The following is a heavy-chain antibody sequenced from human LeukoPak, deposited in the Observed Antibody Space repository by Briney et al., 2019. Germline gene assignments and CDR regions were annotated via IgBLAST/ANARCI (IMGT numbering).Heavy chain of an antibody. J-gene: IGHJ4*02. V-gene: IGHV3-23*01. CDR1: GGSISSYY. CDR3: AKDHFLYGYDSSGYPYQFFDY. Sequence: ETLSLTCTVSGGSISSYYWSWVRQAPGKGLEWVSAISGSGGSTYYADSVKGRFTISRDNSKNTLYLQMNSLRAEDTAVYYCAKDHFLYGYDSSGYPYQFFDYWGQGTLVTVSS. D-gene: IGHD3-22*01. CDR2: ISGSGGST.